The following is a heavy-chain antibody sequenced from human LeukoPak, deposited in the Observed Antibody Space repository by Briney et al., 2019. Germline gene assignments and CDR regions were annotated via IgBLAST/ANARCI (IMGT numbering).Heavy chain of an antibody. CDR3: ARARGGYSYPHAFDI. J-gene: IGHJ3*02. CDR1: GFTFSSYA. V-gene: IGHV3-30*04. D-gene: IGHD5-18*01. CDR2: ISYDGSNK. Sequence: PGRSLRLSCAASGFTFSSYAMHWVRQAPGKGLEWVAVISYDGSNKYYADSVKGRFTISRDNAKNSLYLQMNSLRAEDTALYHCARARGGYSYPHAFDIWGQGTMVTVSS.